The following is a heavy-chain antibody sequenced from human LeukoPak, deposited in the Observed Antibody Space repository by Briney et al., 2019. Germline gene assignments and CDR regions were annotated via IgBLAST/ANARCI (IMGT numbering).Heavy chain of an antibody. D-gene: IGHD4-17*01. CDR1: GGSINIYY. V-gene: IGHV4-4*07. Sequence: SETLSLTCTVSGGSINIYYWSCLRQPAGKGLEWIVRIYTSVSTNYNPSLKSRVTLSVDTSKNQFSLKLSSVTAADTAVYYCARLNGDYSDYWGQGTLVTVSS. CDR3: ARLNGDYSDY. J-gene: IGHJ4*02. CDR2: IYTSVST.